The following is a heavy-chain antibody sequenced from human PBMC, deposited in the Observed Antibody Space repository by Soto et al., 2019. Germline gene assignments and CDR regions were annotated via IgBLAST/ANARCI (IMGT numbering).Heavy chain of an antibody. CDR2: IYYSGST. Sequence: PSETLSLTCTVSGGSVSSGSYYWSWIRQPPGKGLEWIGYIYYSGSTNYNPSLKSRVTISVDTSKNQFSLKLSSVTAADTAVYYCARGNTVMDVWGQGTTVTVSS. D-gene: IGHD4-4*01. CDR3: ARGNTVMDV. V-gene: IGHV4-61*01. J-gene: IGHJ6*02. CDR1: GGSVSSGSYY.